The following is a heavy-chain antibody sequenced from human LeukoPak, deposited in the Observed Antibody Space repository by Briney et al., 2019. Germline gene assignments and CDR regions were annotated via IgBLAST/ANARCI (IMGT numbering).Heavy chain of an antibody. CDR3: ARGWTGGVAARPLDY. Sequence: SETLSLTCAVYGGSFSGYYWSWIRQPPGKGLEWLGEINHSGSTNYNPSLKSRVTISVDTSKNQFSLKLSSVTAADTAVYYCARGWTGGVAARPLDYWGQGTLVTVSS. J-gene: IGHJ4*02. CDR1: GGSFSGYY. CDR2: INHSGST. V-gene: IGHV4-34*01. D-gene: IGHD6-6*01.